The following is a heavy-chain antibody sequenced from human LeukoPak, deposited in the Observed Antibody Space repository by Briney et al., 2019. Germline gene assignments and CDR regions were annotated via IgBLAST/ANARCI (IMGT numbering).Heavy chain of an antibody. J-gene: IGHJ4*02. V-gene: IGHV4-34*01. CDR1: GRSFSGYY. Sequence: SETLSLTSAVYGRSFSGYYWSWIRQPPGKGREWIGEINHSGSTNYNPSFKSRVTISVDTSKNQFSLKLSSVTAGDTAVYYCAANSGYDSLFDYWGKGTLVSLST. CDR2: INHSGST. D-gene: IGHD5-12*01. CDR3: AANSGYDSLFDY.